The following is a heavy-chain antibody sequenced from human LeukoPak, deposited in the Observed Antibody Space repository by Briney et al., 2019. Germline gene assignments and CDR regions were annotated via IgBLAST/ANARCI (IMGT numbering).Heavy chain of an antibody. D-gene: IGHD4-17*01. CDR3: ARRGVHGDLDY. CDR2: IYYSGST. V-gene: IGHV4-39*01. CDR1: GGSISSSSYY. Sequence: SETLSLTCTVSGGSISSSSYYWGWIRQPPGKGLEWIGSIYYSGSTYYNPSLKSRVTISVDTSKNQFSLKLSSVTAADTAVHYCARRGVHGDLDYWGQGTLVTVSS. J-gene: IGHJ4*02.